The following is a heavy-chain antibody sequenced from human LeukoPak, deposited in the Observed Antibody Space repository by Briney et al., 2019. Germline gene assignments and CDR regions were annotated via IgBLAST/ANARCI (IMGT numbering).Heavy chain of an antibody. V-gene: IGHV3-30*18. CDR1: GFTFSSYG. J-gene: IGHJ4*02. CDR2: ISYDGSNK. D-gene: IGHD3-22*01. CDR3: AKDPFPSMIVVEGPDY. Sequence: PGGSLRLSCAASGFTFSSYGMHWVRQAPGQGLEWVAVISYDGSNKYYADSVKGRFTISRDNSKNTLYLQMNSLRAEDTAVYYCAKDPFPSMIVVEGPDYWGQGTLVTVSS.